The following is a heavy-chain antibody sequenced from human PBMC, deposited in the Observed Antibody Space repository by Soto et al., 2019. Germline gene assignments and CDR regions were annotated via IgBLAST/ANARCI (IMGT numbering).Heavy chain of an antibody. CDR2: INSDGSGT. CDR3: ARRGPGTYFDY. D-gene: IGHD6-13*01. Sequence: GGSLRLSCAASGFTFSNYWMHWVRQAPGKGLVWVSRINSDGSGTSYADSVKGRFTISRDNAKNTLYLQMNSLRAEDTAVYYCARRGPGTYFDYWGQRTLVTVSS. CDR1: GFTFSNYW. V-gene: IGHV3-74*01. J-gene: IGHJ4*02.